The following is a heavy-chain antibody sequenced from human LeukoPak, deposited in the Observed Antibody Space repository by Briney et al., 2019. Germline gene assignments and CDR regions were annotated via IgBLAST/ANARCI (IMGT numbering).Heavy chain of an antibody. Sequence: AGGSLRLSCAASGFTFASYTMNWVRQAPGKGLEWVSGISVSGTSTYYADAVKGRFTISRDNSKNTLYLQMNSLRAEDTAVYYCARRTNSWPNFDYWGQGTLVTVSS. CDR3: ARRTNSWPNFDY. V-gene: IGHV3-23*01. J-gene: IGHJ4*02. CDR2: ISVSGTST. D-gene: IGHD6-13*01. CDR1: GFTFASYT.